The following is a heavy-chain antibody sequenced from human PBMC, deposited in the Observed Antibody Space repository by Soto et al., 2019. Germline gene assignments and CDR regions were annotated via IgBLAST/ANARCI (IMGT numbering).Heavy chain of an antibody. V-gene: IGHV4-30-4*08. Sequence: PSETLSLTCAVHGGSFSGYYWDWIRQPPGKGLEWIGYIYYSGSTYYNPSLKSRVTISVDTSKNQFSLKLSSVTAADTAVYYCARAEATVTTYYYYYYGMDVWGQGTTVTVSS. J-gene: IGHJ6*02. D-gene: IGHD4-17*01. CDR3: ARAEATVTTYYYYYYGMDV. CDR1: GGSFSGYY. CDR2: IYYSGST.